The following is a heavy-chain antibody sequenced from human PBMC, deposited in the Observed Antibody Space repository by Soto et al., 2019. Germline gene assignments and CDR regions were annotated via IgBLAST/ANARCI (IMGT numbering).Heavy chain of an antibody. J-gene: IGHJ6*02. Sequence: ASVKVSCQASGYTFTSYDINWVRQATGQGLEWMGWMNPNSGNTGYAQKFQGRVIMTRNTSISTAYMELSSLRSEDTAVYYCASRYYDFWSGYYNGMDVWGQGTTVTV. CDR2: MNPNSGNT. D-gene: IGHD3-3*01. CDR3: ASRYYDFWSGYYNGMDV. CDR1: GYTFTSYD. V-gene: IGHV1-8*01.